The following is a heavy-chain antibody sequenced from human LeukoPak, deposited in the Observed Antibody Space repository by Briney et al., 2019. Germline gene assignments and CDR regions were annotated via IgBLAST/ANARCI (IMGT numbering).Heavy chain of an antibody. Sequence: SETLSLTCTVSGGSISPYYWTWIRQSAGRGLEYIGRIHSGGTTNYNPSLTSRITLSVDTSKNQFSLKLTSVTAADTAVYFCARDSPNGYTHGHRYYYMDVWGKGTTVTVSS. CDR3: ARDSPNGYTHGHRYYYMDV. V-gene: IGHV4-4*07. J-gene: IGHJ6*03. CDR2: IHSGGTT. CDR1: GGSISPYY. D-gene: IGHD5-12*01.